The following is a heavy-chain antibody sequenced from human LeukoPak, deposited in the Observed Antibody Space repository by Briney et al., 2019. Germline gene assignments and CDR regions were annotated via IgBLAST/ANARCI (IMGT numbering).Heavy chain of an antibody. CDR3: AKDLTYYYDSSVDY. V-gene: IGHV3-30*04. CDR2: ISYDGSNK. Sequence: GGSLRLSCAASGFTFSSYAMHWVRQAPGKGLEWVAVISYDGSNKYYADSVKGRFTISRDNSKNTLYLQMNSLRAEDTAVYYCAKDLTYYYDSSVDYWGQGTLVTVSS. CDR1: GFTFSSYA. J-gene: IGHJ4*02. D-gene: IGHD3-22*01.